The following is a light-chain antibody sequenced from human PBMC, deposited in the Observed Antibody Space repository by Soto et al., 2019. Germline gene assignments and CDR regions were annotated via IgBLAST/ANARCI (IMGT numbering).Light chain of an antibody. CDR1: SSDVGGYNY. J-gene: IGLJ2*01. CDR2: DVS. V-gene: IGLV2-14*01. CDR3: SSYANSSTLGV. Sequence: QSVLTQPASVSGSPGQSITISCTGTSSDVGGYNYVSWYQQHPDKAPKLIIYDVSNRPSGVSNRFSGSKSGNTASLTISGLQAEDEADYYCSSYANSSTLGVFGGGTKLTVL.